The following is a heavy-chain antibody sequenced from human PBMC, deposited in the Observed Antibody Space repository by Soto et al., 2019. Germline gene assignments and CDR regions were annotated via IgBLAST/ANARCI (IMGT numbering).Heavy chain of an antibody. CDR1: GYTFTSYY. V-gene: IGHV1-46*01. CDR2: INPSGGST. Sequence: GASVKVSCKASGYTFTSYYMHWVRQAPGQGLEWMGIINPSGGSTSYAQKFQGRVTMTRDTSTSTVYMELSSLRYEDTAVYYCARDPNIVVVPSAIGSNWFDPWGQGTLVTVSS. D-gene: IGHD2-2*01. CDR3: ARDPNIVVVPSAIGSNWFDP. J-gene: IGHJ5*02.